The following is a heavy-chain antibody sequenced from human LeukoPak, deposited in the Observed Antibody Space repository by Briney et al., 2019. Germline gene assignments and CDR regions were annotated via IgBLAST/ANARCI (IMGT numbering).Heavy chain of an antibody. J-gene: IGHJ6*02. D-gene: IGHD2-2*01. CDR3: ARDTLYCSSTSCQTYYYYGMDV. V-gene: IGHV3-30-3*01. Sequence: PGGSLRLSCAASGFTFSSCAMHWVRQAPGKGLEWVAVISYDGSNKYYADSVKGRFTISRDNSKNTLYLQMNSLRAEDTAVYYCARDTLYCSSTSCQTYYYYGMDVWGQGTTVTVSS. CDR1: GFTFSSCA. CDR2: ISYDGSNK.